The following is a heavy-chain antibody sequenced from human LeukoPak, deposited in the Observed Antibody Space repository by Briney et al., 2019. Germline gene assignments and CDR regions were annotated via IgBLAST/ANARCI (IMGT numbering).Heavy chain of an antibody. Sequence: GGSLRLSCGASGFTFSEYWMTWVRQAPGRGPEWVANIKGDGSKIYYVDSVKGRFPISRDNDKNSLYLQMNNLRVEDTAVYHCARDGSCFDFWGQGALVTVSS. CDR1: GFTFSEYW. J-gene: IGHJ4*02. V-gene: IGHV3-7*01. D-gene: IGHD2-15*01. CDR3: ARDGSCFDF. CDR2: IKGDGSKI.